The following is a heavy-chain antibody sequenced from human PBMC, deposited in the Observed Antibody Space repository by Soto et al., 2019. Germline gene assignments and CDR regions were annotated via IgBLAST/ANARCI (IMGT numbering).Heavy chain of an antibody. Sequence: QVQLQQWGAGLLKPSETLSLTCAVYGGSFSGYYWTWIRQPPGKGLEWIGEINHSESTNYNPSLKSRVTISVDTSKNQFSMKLSSVTAADTSVYYCERSAHRGIAWGQGTLVTVSS. CDR2: INHSEST. D-gene: IGHD3-16*01. J-gene: IGHJ5*02. V-gene: IGHV4-34*01. CDR1: GGSFSGYY. CDR3: ERSAHRGIA.